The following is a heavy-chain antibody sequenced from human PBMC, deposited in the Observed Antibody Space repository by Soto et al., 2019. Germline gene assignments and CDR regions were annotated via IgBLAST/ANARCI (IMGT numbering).Heavy chain of an antibody. D-gene: IGHD5-12*01. CDR2: ISAYNGNT. J-gene: IGHJ4*02. CDR1: GYTFTSYG. Sequence: QVQLVQSGAEVKKPGASVKVSCKASGYTFTSYGISWVRQAPGQGLEWMGWISAYNGNTNYAQKLQGRVTITTDTSTSTAYMELRILRSDDTAVYYCARIRASGYEVAGYYFDYWGQGTLVTFSS. V-gene: IGHV1-18*04. CDR3: ARIRASGYEVAGYYFDY.